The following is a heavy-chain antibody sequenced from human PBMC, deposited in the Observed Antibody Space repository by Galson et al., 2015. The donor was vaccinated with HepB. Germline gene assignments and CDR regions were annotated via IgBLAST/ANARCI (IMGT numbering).Heavy chain of an antibody. D-gene: IGHD2-2*01. V-gene: IGHV1-18*04. CDR1: GYTFTSYG. CDR2: ISAYNGNT. CDR3: ARVGYCSSTSCYYYYYGMDV. J-gene: IGHJ6*02. Sequence: SVKVSCKASGYTFTSYGISWVRQAPGQGLEWMGWISAYNGNTNYAQKLQGRVTMTTDTSTSTAYMELRSPRSDDTAVYYCARVGYCSSTSCYYYYYGMDVWGQGTTVTVSS.